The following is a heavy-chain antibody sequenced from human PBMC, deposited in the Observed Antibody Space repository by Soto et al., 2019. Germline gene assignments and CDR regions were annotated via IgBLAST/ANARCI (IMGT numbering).Heavy chain of an antibody. Sequence: GGFLRLSCAASGFTFSSYGMHWVRQAPGKGLEWVAVIWYDGSNKYYADSVKGRFTISRDNSKNTLYLQMNSLRAEDTAVYYCARDRTYYDSSGYYHDFDYWGQGTLVTVSS. J-gene: IGHJ4*02. CDR1: GFTFSSYG. CDR2: IWYDGSNK. V-gene: IGHV3-33*01. D-gene: IGHD3-22*01. CDR3: ARDRTYYDSSGYYHDFDY.